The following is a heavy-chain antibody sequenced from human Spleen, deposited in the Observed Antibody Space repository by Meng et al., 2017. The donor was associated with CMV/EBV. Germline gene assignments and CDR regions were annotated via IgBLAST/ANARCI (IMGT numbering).Heavy chain of an antibody. J-gene: IGHJ6*02. Sequence: ASVKVSCKASGYTFTGYYMHWVRQAPGQGLEWMGWISTYNGNTNYTQNLQGRVTMTTDTSTSTAYMELRALRSDDTAVYFCARHLDFGVVNNRPPYYGMDVWGQGTTVTVSS. V-gene: IGHV1-18*04. CDR2: ISTYNGNT. CDR1: GYTFTGYY. CDR3: ARHLDFGVVNNRPPYYGMDV. D-gene: IGHD3-3*01.